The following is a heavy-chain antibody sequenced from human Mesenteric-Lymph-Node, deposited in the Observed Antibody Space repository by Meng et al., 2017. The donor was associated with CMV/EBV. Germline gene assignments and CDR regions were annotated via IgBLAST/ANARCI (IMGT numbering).Heavy chain of an antibody. V-gene: IGHV1-69*04. D-gene: IGHD5-24*01. CDR3: AGDGYSPFDY. CDR2: ISPILEIE. CDR1: GGTFSSSV. J-gene: IGHJ4*02. Sequence: KVSCTTSGGTFSSSVIRWVRQAPGQGLEWMGRISPILEIENYAQKFQGRVTITADKSTGTSYMDLNSLRSDDTAVYFCAGDGYSPFDYWGQGTLVTVS.